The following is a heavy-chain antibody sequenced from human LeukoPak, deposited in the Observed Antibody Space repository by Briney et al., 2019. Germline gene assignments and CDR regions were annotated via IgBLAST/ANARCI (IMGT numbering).Heavy chain of an antibody. J-gene: IGHJ4*02. CDR3: ARDSYCSGGTCYSRVGY. CDR1: GYIFTNYP. CDR2: INTNTGNP. V-gene: IGHV7-4-1*02. Sequence: ASVKVSCKASGYIFTNYPMKWVRQAPGQGLEWMGLINTNTGNPTYAQGLTERFVFSWDTSVSTAYLQITSLKAEDTAVYFCARDSYCSGGTCYSRVGYWGQGTEVTVSS. D-gene: IGHD2-15*01.